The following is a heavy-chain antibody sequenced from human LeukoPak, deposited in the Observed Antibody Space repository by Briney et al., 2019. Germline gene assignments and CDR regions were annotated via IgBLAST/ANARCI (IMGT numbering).Heavy chain of an antibody. J-gene: IGHJ4*02. V-gene: IGHV3-15*01. Sequence: GGSLRLSCAASGITFTSAWMGWVRQAPGKGLEWVGRIKSKNDGGTTDYAAPVRGRFTISTDDSKITSYLQMNNLKIEDTAVYYCTTDGGITIRPLFDFWGQGTRVTVSS. CDR1: GITFTSAW. CDR2: IKSKNDGGTT. CDR3: TTDGGITIRPLFDF. D-gene: IGHD1-14*01.